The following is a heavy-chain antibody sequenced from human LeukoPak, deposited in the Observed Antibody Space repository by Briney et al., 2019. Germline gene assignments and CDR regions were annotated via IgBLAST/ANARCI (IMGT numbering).Heavy chain of an antibody. Sequence: ASLKVSCKASGYTFTGYYLHWVRQAPGQGLEWIGWINPDSGGTNYAQKFKGRVTMTRDMSISTAYMELSGLRSDDTAVYYCARDPIVQAGYYYGMDVWGQGTTVTVSS. J-gene: IGHJ6*02. CDR3: ARDPIVQAGYYYGMDV. D-gene: IGHD2/OR15-2a*01. V-gene: IGHV1-2*02. CDR1: GYTFTGYY. CDR2: INPDSGGT.